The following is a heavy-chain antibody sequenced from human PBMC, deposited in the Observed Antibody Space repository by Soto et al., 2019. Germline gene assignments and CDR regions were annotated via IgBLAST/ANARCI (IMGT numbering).Heavy chain of an antibody. CDR3: ARGSWAAAGNERGNHYYYGMDV. CDR2: IIPIFGTA. CDR1: GVTFSSYA. Sequence: QGQLGQSGAEVKKRGSSVKVSCKASGVTFSSYAISWARHAPGQGLEWMGGIIPIFGTANNAQKLQGRVTISAADSRSTGYMELCSLRSDDTAVYYCARGSWAAAGNERGNHYYYGMDVWCQGTTVTVS. D-gene: IGHD6-13*01. J-gene: IGHJ6*02. V-gene: IGHV1-69*01.